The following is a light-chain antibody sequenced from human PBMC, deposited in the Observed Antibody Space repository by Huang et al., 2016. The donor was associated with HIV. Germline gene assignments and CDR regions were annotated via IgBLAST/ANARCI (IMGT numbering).Light chain of an antibody. J-gene: IGKJ5*01. CDR3: QQYYSASIT. V-gene: IGKV4-1*01. CDR2: WAS. CDR1: QPLLSTANTKIY. Sequence: DIVMTQSPGSLTVSLGERASINCTSSQPLLSTANTKIYLAWYQQKPRPPPKALIYWASNRESGVPERFSRSGSGTDFTLTISSLQAEDVALYYCQQYYSASITFGQGTRVEI.